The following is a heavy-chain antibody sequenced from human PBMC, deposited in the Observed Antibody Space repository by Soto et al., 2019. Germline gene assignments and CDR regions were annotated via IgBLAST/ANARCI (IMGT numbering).Heavy chain of an antibody. CDR2: ISGSGGST. J-gene: IGHJ4*02. CDR1: GFTFSSYA. V-gene: IGHV3-23*01. CDR3: AKADRYDFWSGYYTGLAPY. D-gene: IGHD3-3*01. Sequence: AGGSLRLSCVASGFTFSSYAMSWVRQAPGKGLEWVSAISGSGGSTYYADSVKGRFTISRDNSKNTLYLQMNSLRAEDTAVYYCAKADRYDFWSGYYTGLAPYWGQGTLVTVSS.